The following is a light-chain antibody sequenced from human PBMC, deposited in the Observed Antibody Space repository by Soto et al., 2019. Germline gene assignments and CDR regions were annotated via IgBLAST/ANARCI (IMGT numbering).Light chain of an antibody. Sequence: QSVLTQPASVSGSPGQSITISCTGTSSDVGGYNYVSWYQQHPGKAPKLMIYDVSNRPSGVSNRFSGSKSGNTASLTISGLQVEDGADYYCSSYTSSSYYVFGTGTKATVL. V-gene: IGLV2-14*01. CDR1: SSDVGGYNY. J-gene: IGLJ1*01. CDR2: DVS. CDR3: SSYTSSSYYV.